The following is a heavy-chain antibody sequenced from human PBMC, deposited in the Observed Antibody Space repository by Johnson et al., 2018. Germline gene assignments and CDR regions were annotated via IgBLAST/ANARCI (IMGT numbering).Heavy chain of an antibody. D-gene: IGHD3-22*01. Sequence: VQLQESGGGLVQPGGSLRLSCAASGFTFSSYAMSWVRQAPGKGLEWVSAISGSGGSTYYADSVKGRFTISRDNSKNTLYRQRNSLRAEDTAVYYCAKDSSSGYYYYYYGMDVWGQGTTVTVSS. CDR2: ISGSGGST. V-gene: IGHV3-23*01. CDR3: AKDSSSGYYYYYYGMDV. CDR1: GFTFSSYA. J-gene: IGHJ6*02.